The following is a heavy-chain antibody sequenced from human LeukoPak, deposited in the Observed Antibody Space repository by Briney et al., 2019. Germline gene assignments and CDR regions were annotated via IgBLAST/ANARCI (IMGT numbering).Heavy chain of an antibody. Sequence: SETLSLTCSVSGYSISSGYYWGWIRQPPGKGLEWIGSVFHSGITYYKPSLKSRVTILVDTSKNQFSLKLTSVTAADTAVYYCARTTEGGYSYGYFYYYYMDVWGKGTTVTISS. CDR2: VFHSGIT. D-gene: IGHD5-18*01. J-gene: IGHJ6*03. CDR3: ARTTEGGYSYGYFYYYYMDV. V-gene: IGHV4-38-2*02. CDR1: GYSISSGYY.